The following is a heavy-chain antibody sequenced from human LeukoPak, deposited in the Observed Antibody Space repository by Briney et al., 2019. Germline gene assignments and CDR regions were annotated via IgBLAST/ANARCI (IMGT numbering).Heavy chain of an antibody. CDR3: AKDRSAFDWLLANY. CDR1: GFTFSSYA. CDR2: ISGSGGST. Sequence: PGGSLRLSCAASGFTFSSYAMSWVRQAPGKGLEWVSAISGSGGSTYYADSVKGRFTISRDNSKNPLYLQMNSLRAEDTAVYYCAKDRSAFDWLLANYWGQGTLVTVSS. D-gene: IGHD3-9*01. J-gene: IGHJ4*02. V-gene: IGHV3-23*01.